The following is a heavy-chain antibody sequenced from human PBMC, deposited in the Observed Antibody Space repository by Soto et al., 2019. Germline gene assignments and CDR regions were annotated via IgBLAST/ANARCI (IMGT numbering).Heavy chain of an antibody. Sequence: ASVKVSCKASGYTFTSYGISWVRQAPGQGLEWMGWISAYNGNTNYAQKLQGRVTMTTDTSTSTAYMELRSLRSDDTAVYYCARVDLQQLVLYYYYGMDVWGQGTTVTVSS. J-gene: IGHJ6*02. CDR1: GYTFTSYG. V-gene: IGHV1-18*01. D-gene: IGHD6-13*01. CDR3: ARVDLQQLVLYYYYGMDV. CDR2: ISAYNGNT.